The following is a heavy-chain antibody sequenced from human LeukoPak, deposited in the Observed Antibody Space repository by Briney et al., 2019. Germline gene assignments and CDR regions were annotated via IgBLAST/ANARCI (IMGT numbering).Heavy chain of an antibody. CDR3: ATDRDWTLLDY. D-gene: IGHD1-1*01. CDR1: GSTFSATW. V-gene: IGHV3-7*01. CDR2: IKQDGSEQ. Sequence: GGSLRLSCAASGSTFSATWMSWVRQAPGKGLEWVANIKQDGSEQYYVGSVKGRFTISRDNAKNALYLQMNSLRAEDTAVYYCATDRDWTLLDYWGQGTLVTVSS. J-gene: IGHJ4*02.